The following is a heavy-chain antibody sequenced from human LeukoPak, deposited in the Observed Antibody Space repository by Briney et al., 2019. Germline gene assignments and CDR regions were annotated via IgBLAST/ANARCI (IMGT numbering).Heavy chain of an antibody. CDR2: IYPGDSDT. J-gene: IGHJ5*02. V-gene: IGHV5-51*01. CDR1: GYSFTSYW. CDR3: ARERYYYDSSGYYYRGGWFDP. D-gene: IGHD3-22*01. Sequence: GDSLRISCKGSGYSFTSYWIGWVRQMPGKGLEWMGIIYPGDSDTRYSPTFQGQVTISADKSISTAYLQWSSLKASDTAMYYCARERYYYDSSGYYYRGGWFDPWGQGTLVTVSS.